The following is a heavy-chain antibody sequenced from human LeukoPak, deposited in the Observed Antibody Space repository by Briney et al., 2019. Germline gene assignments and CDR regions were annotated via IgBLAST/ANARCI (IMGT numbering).Heavy chain of an antibody. Sequence: SETLSLTCAVSGYSISSGYYWGWIRQPPGKGLEWIGSIYHSGSTYYNPSLKSRVTISVDTSKNQFSLKLSSVTAADTAVYYCARVPDYDILTGYSANWFGPWGQGTLVTVSS. V-gene: IGHV4-38-2*01. D-gene: IGHD3-9*01. CDR1: GYSISSGYY. CDR3: ARVPDYDILTGYSANWFGP. J-gene: IGHJ5*02. CDR2: IYHSGST.